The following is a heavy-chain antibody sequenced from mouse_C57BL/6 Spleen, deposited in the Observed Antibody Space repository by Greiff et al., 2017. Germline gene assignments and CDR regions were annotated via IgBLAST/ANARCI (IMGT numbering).Heavy chain of an antibody. CDR1: GFTFSDYY. V-gene: IGHV5-16*01. CDR3: ARDRNYPYAMDY. CDR2: INYDGSST. D-gene: IGHD1-1*01. J-gene: IGHJ4*01. Sequence: EVQLVESEGGLVQPGSSMKLSCTASGFTFSDYYMAWVRQVPEKGLEWVANINYDGSSTYYLASLKSRFIISRDNAKNILYLQMSSLKSEDTATCYCARDRNYPYAMDYWGQGTSVTVSS.